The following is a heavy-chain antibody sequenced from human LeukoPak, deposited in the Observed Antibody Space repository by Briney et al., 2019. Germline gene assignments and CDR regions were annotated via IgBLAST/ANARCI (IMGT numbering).Heavy chain of an antibody. Sequence: PGRSLRLSCAASGFTFDDYAMHWVRQAPGKGLEWVSGISGSGSSTFDADSVKGRFTISRDNSKNTLFLQMNSLRAEDTALYYCAKDYRMIAFGGVIGIDAFDIWGQGTMVTVSS. J-gene: IGHJ3*02. V-gene: IGHV3-23*01. D-gene: IGHD3-16*02. CDR2: ISGSGSST. CDR3: AKDYRMIAFGGVIGIDAFDI. CDR1: GFTFDDYA.